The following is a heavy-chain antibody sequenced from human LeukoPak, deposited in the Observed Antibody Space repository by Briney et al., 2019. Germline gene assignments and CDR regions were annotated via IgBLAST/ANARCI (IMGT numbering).Heavy chain of an antibody. CDR3: ASIAVAGTSGFDY. CDR2: IIPILGIA. Sequence: GSSVKVSCKASGGTFSSYAISWVRQAPGQGLEWMGRIIPILGIANYAQKVQGRGTITAAKSTSTAYMELSSLRSEDTAVYYCASIAVAGTSGFDYWGQGTLVTVSS. D-gene: IGHD6-19*01. CDR1: GGTFSSYA. V-gene: IGHV1-69*04. J-gene: IGHJ4*02.